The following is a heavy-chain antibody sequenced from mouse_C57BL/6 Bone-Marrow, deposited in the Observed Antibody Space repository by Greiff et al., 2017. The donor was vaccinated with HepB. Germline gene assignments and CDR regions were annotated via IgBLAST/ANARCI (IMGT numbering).Heavy chain of an antibody. D-gene: IGHD1-1*01. CDR1: GYTFTDYN. V-gene: IGHV1-22*01. CDR3: ARGDYYGSSYYAMDY. CDR2: INPNNGGT. Sequence: VQLQQSGPELVKPGASVKMSCKASGYTFTDYNMHWVKQSHGKSLEWIGYINPNNGGTSYNQKFKGKATLTVNKSSSTAYMELLSLTSEDSAVYDCARGDYYGSSYYAMDYWGQGTSVTVSS. J-gene: IGHJ4*01.